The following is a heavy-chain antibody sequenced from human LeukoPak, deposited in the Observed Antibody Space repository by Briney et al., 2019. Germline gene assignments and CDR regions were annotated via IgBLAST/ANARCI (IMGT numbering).Heavy chain of an antibody. CDR1: GGSISSSSYY. CDR2: IYYSGST. D-gene: IGHD6-13*01. V-gene: IGHV4-39*01. CDR3: ARHGPGYSSSWFDY. J-gene: IGHJ4*02. Sequence: SETLSLTCTVSGGSISSSSYYWGWIRQPPGKGLEWIGSIYYSGSTYYNPSLKSRATISVDTSKNQFSLKLSSVTAADTAVYYCARHGPGYSSSWFDYWGQGTLVTVSS.